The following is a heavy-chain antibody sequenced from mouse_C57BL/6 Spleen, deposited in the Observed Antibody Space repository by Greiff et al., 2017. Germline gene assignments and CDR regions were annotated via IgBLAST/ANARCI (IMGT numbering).Heavy chain of an antibody. Sequence: VHLVESVAELVRPGASVKLSCTASGFNIKNTYMHWVKQRPEQGLEWIGRIDPANGNTKYAPKFQGKATITADTSSNTAYLQLSSLTSEDTASYYCARSGGDYGYDRFAYWGQGTLVTVSA. V-gene: IGHV14-3*01. D-gene: IGHD2-2*01. CDR2: IDPANGNT. CDR3: ARSGGDYGYDRFAY. CDR1: GFNIKNTY. J-gene: IGHJ3*01.